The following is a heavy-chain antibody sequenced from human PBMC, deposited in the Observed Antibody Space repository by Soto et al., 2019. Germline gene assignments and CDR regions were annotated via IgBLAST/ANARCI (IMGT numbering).Heavy chain of an antibody. V-gene: IGHV4-59*08. CDR2: IYYSGST. CDR1: GGSISSYY. Sequence: QVQLQESGPGLVKPSETLSLTCTVSGGSISSYYWSWIRQPPGKGLEWIGYIYYSGSTNYNPSLKSRVTISVDTSKNQFSLKLSSVTAADTAVYYCARHKKTYGELAEYYFDYWGQGTLVTVSS. CDR3: ARHKKTYGELAEYYFDY. D-gene: IGHD3-10*01. J-gene: IGHJ4*02.